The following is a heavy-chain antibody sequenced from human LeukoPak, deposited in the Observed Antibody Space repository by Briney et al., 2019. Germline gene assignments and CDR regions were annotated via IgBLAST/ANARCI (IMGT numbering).Heavy chain of an antibody. CDR3: ATIKRGTIFGYFDF. Sequence: PSETLSLTCTVSGASFSSHHWGWIRQPPGKELEWIAYIFDTRTTKDNLSLNSRVTLSADTSKNQFSLRLTSVTAADTAVYYCATIKRGTIFGYFDFWGQGILVTVSS. CDR2: IFDTRTT. V-gene: IGHV4-59*11. J-gene: IGHJ4*02. CDR1: GASFSSHH. D-gene: IGHD3-3*02.